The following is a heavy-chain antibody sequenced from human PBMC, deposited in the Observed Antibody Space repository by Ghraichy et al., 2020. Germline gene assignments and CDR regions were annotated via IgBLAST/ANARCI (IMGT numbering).Heavy chain of an antibody. D-gene: IGHD6-13*01. V-gene: IGHV3-48*01. CDR1: GFTFSSYS. CDR2: ISSSSSTI. J-gene: IGHJ6*02. CDR3: ARDSPPLAAAGTHYYYGMDV. Sequence: GGSLRLSCAASGFTFSSYSMNWVRQAPGKGLEWVSYISSSSSTIYYADSVKGRFTISRDNAKNSLYLQMNSLRAEDTAVYYCARDSPPLAAAGTHYYYGMDVWGQGTTVTVSS.